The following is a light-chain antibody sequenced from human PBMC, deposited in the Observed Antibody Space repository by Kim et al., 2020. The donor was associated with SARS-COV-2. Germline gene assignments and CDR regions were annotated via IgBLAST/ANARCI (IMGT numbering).Light chain of an antibody. CDR1: KLGDKY. Sequence: SYELTQPPSVSVSPGHTASITCSGDKLGDKYACWYQQKPGQSLVLVIYQDSKRPSGIPVRFSGSNSGNTATLTISGTQAMDEADYYSQAWDSSTASVVFG. CDR2: QDS. CDR3: QAWDSSTASVV. V-gene: IGLV3-1*01. J-gene: IGLJ2*01.